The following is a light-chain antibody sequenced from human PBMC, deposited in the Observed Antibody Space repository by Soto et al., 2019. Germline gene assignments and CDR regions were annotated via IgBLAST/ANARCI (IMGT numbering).Light chain of an antibody. Sequence: EIVLTQSPVTLSLSPGERATLSCRDSQSVDIFLGWYQQKPGQAPRLLIYDASNRATGIPARFSGSGSGTDFTLTISSLEPEDFAVYYCQHRKNWPLTFGGGTKVEIK. CDR3: QHRKNWPLT. CDR2: DAS. V-gene: IGKV3-11*01. CDR1: QSVDIF. J-gene: IGKJ4*01.